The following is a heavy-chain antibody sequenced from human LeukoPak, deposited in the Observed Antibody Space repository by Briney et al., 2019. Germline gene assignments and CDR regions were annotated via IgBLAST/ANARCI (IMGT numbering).Heavy chain of an antibody. CDR2: ISAYNGNT. V-gene: IGHV1-18*01. CDR3: ARDPFVAAAGPYFDY. Sequence: GASVKVSCKASGYTFTSYGISWVRQAPGQGLEWMGWISAYNGNTNYAQKLQGRVTMTTDTSTSTAYMELRSLRSDDTAVYYCARDPFVAAAGPYFDYWGQGTLVTVSS. J-gene: IGHJ4*02. CDR1: GYTFTSYG. D-gene: IGHD6-13*01.